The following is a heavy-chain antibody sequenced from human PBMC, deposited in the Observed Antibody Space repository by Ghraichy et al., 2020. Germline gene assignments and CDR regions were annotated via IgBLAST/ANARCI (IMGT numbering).Heavy chain of an antibody. Sequence: ASVKVSCKASGYTFTSYDINWVRQATGQGLEWMGWMNPNSGNTGYAQKFQGRVTITRNTSISTAYMELSSLRSEDTAVYYCAISDGVERYYGMDVWGQGTTVTVSS. D-gene: IGHD3-10*01. CDR1: GYTFTSYD. J-gene: IGHJ6*02. CDR3: AISDGVERYYGMDV. V-gene: IGHV1-8*03. CDR2: MNPNSGNT.